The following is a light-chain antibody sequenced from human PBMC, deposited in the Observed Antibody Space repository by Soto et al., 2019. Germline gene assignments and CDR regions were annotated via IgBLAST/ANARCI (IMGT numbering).Light chain of an antibody. CDR2: TVS. CDR3: MQGSHLPPIT. Sequence: ASIYCRSSQSLVYFDLNPYLSSFHQISLQSPRRLIYTVSNRASGVPDRFSGGGSGTDFTLKISRVEAEYVGVFYCMQGSHLPPITFGQGTRLDIK. CDR1: QSLVYFDLNPY. V-gene: IGKV2-30*01. J-gene: IGKJ5*01.